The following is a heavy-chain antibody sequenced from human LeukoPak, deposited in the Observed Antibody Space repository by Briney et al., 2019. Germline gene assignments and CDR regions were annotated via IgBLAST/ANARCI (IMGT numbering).Heavy chain of an antibody. Sequence: GGSLRLSCAASGFSFSSYAMSWVRQAPGKGLECVSAITGSGGSTYYTDSVKGRFTISRDNSKNTPYLQMNSLRGDDTAVYYCAKDLRPRGWPGDAFDIWGQGTVVTVSS. V-gene: IGHV3-23*01. CDR2: ITGSGGST. CDR3: AKDLRPRGWPGDAFDI. CDR1: GFSFSSYA. J-gene: IGHJ3*02. D-gene: IGHD6-19*01.